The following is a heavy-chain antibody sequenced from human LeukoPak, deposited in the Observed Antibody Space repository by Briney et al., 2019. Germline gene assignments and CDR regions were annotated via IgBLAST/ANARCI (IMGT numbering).Heavy chain of an antibody. CDR2: ISSSSSTI. Sequence: GGSLRLSCAASGFTFSSYSMNWVRQAPGKGLEWVSYISSSSSTIYYADSVKGRFTISRDNAKNSLYLQMKSLRAEDTAVYYCVRGNDYGGPHYWGQGTLVTVSS. CDR1: GFTFSSYS. D-gene: IGHD4-23*01. J-gene: IGHJ4*02. CDR3: VRGNDYGGPHY. V-gene: IGHV3-48*01.